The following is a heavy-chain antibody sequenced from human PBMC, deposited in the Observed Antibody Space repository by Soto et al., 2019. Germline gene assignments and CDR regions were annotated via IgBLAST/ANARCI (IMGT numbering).Heavy chain of an antibody. D-gene: IGHD2-2*01. CDR1: GFTFSNAW. Sequence: PGGSLRLSCAASGFTFSNAWMNWVRQAPGKGLEWVGRIKSKTDGGTTDYAAPVKGRFTISRDDSKNTLYLQMNSLKTEDTAVYYCTTYCSSTSCYLYYYYGMDVWGQGTTVTVSS. V-gene: IGHV3-15*07. J-gene: IGHJ6*02. CDR2: IKSKTDGGTT. CDR3: TTYCSSTSCYLYYYYGMDV.